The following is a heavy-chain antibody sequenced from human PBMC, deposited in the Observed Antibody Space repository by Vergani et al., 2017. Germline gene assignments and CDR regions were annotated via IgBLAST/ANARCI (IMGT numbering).Heavy chain of an antibody. CDR3: ARFGPYGDWYYFDY. CDR2: INHSGST. D-gene: IGHD4-17*01. Sequence: QVQLQQWGAGLLKPSETLSLTCAVYGGSFSGYYWSWIRQPPGKGLEWIGEINHSGSTNYNPSLKSRVTISVDTSKNQFSLKLSSVTAADTAVYYCARFGPYGDWYYFDYWGQGTLVTVSS. CDR1: GGSFSGYY. V-gene: IGHV4-34*01. J-gene: IGHJ4*02.